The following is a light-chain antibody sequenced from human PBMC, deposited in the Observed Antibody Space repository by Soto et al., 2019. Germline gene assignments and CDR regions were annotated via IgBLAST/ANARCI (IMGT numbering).Light chain of an antibody. J-gene: IGKJ1*01. CDR1: QSVSSNY. CDR3: QQSGSSPRT. CDR2: AAS. Sequence: EIVLTQSPGTLSLSPGERATLSCRASQSVSSNYLAWYPQKPGQAPRLLIYAASRRPTDIPDELRGSGSGTDLTLTISSLEPEDFAVYYCQQSGSSPRTVGQGTKGEVK. V-gene: IGKV3-20*01.